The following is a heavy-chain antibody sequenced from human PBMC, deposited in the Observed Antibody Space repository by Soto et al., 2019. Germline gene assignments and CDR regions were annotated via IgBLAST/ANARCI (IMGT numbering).Heavy chain of an antibody. CDR1: GGSVSSGSYY. J-gene: IGHJ6*02. Sequence: SETLSLTCTVSGGSVSSGSYYWSWIRQPPGKGLEWIGYIYYSGSTNYNPSLKSRVTISVDTSKNQFSLKLSSVTAADTAVYYCARDHNYDFWSGYYSNYYYGMDVRGQGTTVTVSS. V-gene: IGHV4-61*01. D-gene: IGHD3-3*01. CDR3: ARDHNYDFWSGYYSNYYYGMDV. CDR2: IYYSGST.